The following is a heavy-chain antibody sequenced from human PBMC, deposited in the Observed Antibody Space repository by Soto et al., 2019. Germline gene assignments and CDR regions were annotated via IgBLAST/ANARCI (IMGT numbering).Heavy chain of an antibody. CDR2: INAGNGNT. CDR3: ARETLLRGYCSGGSCGLNY. V-gene: IGHV1-3*01. CDR1: GYTFTSYA. J-gene: IGHJ4*02. Sequence: ASVKVSCKASGYTFTSYAMHWVRQAPGQRLEWMGWINAGNGNTKYSQKFQGRVTITRDTSASTAYMELSSLRSEDTAVYYCARETLLRGYCSGGSCGLNYWGQGTLVTVSS. D-gene: IGHD2-15*01.